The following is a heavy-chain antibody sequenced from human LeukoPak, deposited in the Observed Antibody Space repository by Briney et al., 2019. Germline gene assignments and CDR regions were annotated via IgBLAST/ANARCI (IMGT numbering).Heavy chain of an antibody. Sequence: APVKVSCKASGYTFTSYAMNWVRQAPGQGLEWMGWINTNTGNPTYAQGFTGRFVFSLDTSVSTAYLQISSLKAEDTAVYYCATSAVVVPAAPADYWGQGTLVTVSS. CDR2: INTNTGNP. V-gene: IGHV7-4-1*02. J-gene: IGHJ4*02. CDR1: GYTFTSYA. CDR3: ATSAVVVPAAPADY. D-gene: IGHD2-2*01.